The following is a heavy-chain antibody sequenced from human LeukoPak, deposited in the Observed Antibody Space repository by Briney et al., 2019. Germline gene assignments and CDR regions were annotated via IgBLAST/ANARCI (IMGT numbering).Heavy chain of an antibody. Sequence: PSETLSLTCTVSGGSVRRGNYYRTWIRQPAGSGLEWIGRIYTSGTTDYNPSLRTRVTISVDASRNQFSLNLSSVTAADTAVYYCARWSGSVTARNYYYYMDVWGEGTTVIVSS. J-gene: IGHJ6*03. V-gene: IGHV4-61*02. CDR3: ARWSGSVTARNYYYYMDV. CDR1: GGSVRRGNYY. CDR2: IYTSGTT. D-gene: IGHD6-6*01.